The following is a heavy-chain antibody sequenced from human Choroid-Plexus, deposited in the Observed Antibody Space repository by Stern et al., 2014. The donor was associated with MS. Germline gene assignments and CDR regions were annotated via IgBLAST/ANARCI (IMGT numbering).Heavy chain of an antibody. V-gene: IGHV3-30*18. J-gene: IGHJ5*02. D-gene: IGHD2/OR15-2a*01. CDR3: AKDRHYLTYFFDH. Sequence: VQLVESGGGVVQPGRPLRLSCVASGFTFGSCAMHWVRQAPGKGLARVAGVSYDGSNKYYADSVKGRFTISRDNSQNTLYMQMSSLRPEDTAVYYCAKDRHYLTYFFDHWGQGSLVTVSS. CDR1: GFTFGSCA. CDR2: VSYDGSNK.